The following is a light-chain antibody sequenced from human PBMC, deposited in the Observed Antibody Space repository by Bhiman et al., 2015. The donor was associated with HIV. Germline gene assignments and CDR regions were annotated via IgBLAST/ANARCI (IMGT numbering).Light chain of an antibody. J-gene: IGLJ1*01. V-gene: IGLV2-14*01. CDR3: NSYTSSSSLV. CDR2: DVS. Sequence: QSALTQPASVSGSPGQSITISCAGTSSDVGGYNYVSWYQQHPGKVPKLMIYDVSKRPSGVSNRFSGSKSGNTASLTISGLQAEDEADYFCNSYTSSSSLVFGTGTKVTVL. CDR1: SSDVGGYNY.